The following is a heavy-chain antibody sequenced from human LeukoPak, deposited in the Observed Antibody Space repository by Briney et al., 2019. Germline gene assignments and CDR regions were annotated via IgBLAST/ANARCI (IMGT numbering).Heavy chain of an antibody. V-gene: IGHV3-30*04. J-gene: IGHJ4*02. CDR1: GFTFSIYA. CDR2: ISYDVSNN. D-gene: IGHD2-2*01. Sequence: RGPLRLSSAAPGFTFSIYAMHSVCAAPRKGLWRGAVISYDVSNNYYAVCVHGRFTISRDDSKYPLYLQMNSLRAEYTALYYCARTPLGVYCSSTSCPPHPFDYWGGETLVTVSS. CDR3: ARTPLGVYCSSTSCPPHPFDY.